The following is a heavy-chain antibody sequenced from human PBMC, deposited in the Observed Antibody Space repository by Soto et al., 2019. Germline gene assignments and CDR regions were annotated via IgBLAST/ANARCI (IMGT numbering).Heavy chain of an antibody. CDR1: GFTFSSYG. J-gene: IGHJ6*02. CDR3: AKSGIAVAGTLPDYYYGMDV. D-gene: IGHD6-19*01. V-gene: IGHV3-30*18. CDR2: ISYDGSNK. Sequence: GGSLRLSCAASGFTFSSYGMHWVRQAPGKGLEWVAVISYDGSNKYYADSVKGRFTISRDNSKNTLYLQMNSLRAEDTAVYYCAKSGIAVAGTLPDYYYGMDVWGQGTTVTVSS.